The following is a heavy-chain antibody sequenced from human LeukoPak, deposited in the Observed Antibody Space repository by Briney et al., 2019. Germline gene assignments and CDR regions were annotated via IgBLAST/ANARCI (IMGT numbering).Heavy chain of an antibody. CDR1: GFTFSSYA. CDR3: ARVGPRMTGSFDY. D-gene: IGHD1-1*01. V-gene: IGHV3-30-3*01. CDR2: LSYDGSNK. J-gene: IGHJ4*02. Sequence: PGGSLRLSCAASGFTFSSYAMHWVRQAPGKGLEWVAVLSYDGSNKYYADSVKGRFTISRDNSKNTLYLQMNSLRAEDTAVYYCARVGPRMTGSFDYWGQGTLVTVSS.